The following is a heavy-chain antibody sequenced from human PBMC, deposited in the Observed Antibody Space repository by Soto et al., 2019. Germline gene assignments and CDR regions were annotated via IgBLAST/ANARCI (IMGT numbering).Heavy chain of an antibody. Sequence: GESLKISCKGSGYSFTTNWIGWVRQMPGKGLEWMGIIYPGDADTRYSPSFQGQVTISADKSISTAYLQWSGLQASDTAIYYCARTSYCSGGTCSRSFDYWGQGALVTVSS. V-gene: IGHV5-51*01. CDR1: GYSFTTNW. CDR3: ARTSYCSGGTCSRSFDY. D-gene: IGHD2-15*01. CDR2: IYPGDADT. J-gene: IGHJ4*02.